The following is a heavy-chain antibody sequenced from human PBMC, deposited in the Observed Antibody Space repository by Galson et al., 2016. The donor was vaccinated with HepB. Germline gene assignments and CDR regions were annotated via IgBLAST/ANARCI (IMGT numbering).Heavy chain of an antibody. CDR2: ISGSGDST. Sequence: SLRLSCAASGFTFSSNPMTWVRQAPGKGLEWVSTISGSGDSTYYADAVKGRFAISRDNCKNTLYLQIHSLKAEDTAVYYCAKDNGRALRFSEWTYYYHGMDVWGQGTTVTVSS. CDR1: GFTFSSNP. V-gene: IGHV3-23*01. J-gene: IGHJ6*02. CDR3: AKDNGRALRFSEWTYYYHGMDV. D-gene: IGHD3-3*01.